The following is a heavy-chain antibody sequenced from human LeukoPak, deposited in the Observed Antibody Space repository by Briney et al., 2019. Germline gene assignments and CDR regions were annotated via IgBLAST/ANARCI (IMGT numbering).Heavy chain of an antibody. CDR2: IGTAGEI. CDR1: GFTFSSYD. Sequence: GGSLRLSCAASGFTFSSYDIHWVRQATGKGLEWVSGIGTAGEIYYPGSVKGRFTISRENAKDSLYLQMNSLRAGDTAVYYCARAAYSSTWYSRYFDLWGRGTLVTVSS. J-gene: IGHJ2*01. D-gene: IGHD6-13*01. CDR3: ARAAYSSTWYSRYFDL. V-gene: IGHV3-13*01.